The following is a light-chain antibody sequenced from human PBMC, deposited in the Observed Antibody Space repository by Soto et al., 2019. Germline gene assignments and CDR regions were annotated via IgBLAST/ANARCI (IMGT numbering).Light chain of an antibody. Sequence: IQMTQFPSSLSASVGDRVTITCRADQTVIRYLNWYQQKPGRAPNLLIYAVSNLQSGVPSRFSGSGSGTEFTLTISDPQPEDFSTYYCQQSYSTLFTFGPGTKVEIK. CDR2: AVS. V-gene: IGKV1-39*01. CDR1: QTVIRY. CDR3: QQSYSTLFT. J-gene: IGKJ3*01.